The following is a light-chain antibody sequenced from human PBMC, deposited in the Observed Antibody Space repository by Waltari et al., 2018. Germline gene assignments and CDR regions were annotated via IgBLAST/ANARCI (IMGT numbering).Light chain of an antibody. Sequence: EIVLTQSPATQSSSPGERVALSCRASQRVSSDIAWYQQKPGQAPRLLIYDASKRATGTPARFTGSGSGTDFTLTISSLEPEDFAVYYCQHRSNWPPVTFGQG. CDR3: QHRSNWPPVT. CDR1: QRVSSD. V-gene: IGKV3-11*01. J-gene: IGKJ2*01. CDR2: DAS.